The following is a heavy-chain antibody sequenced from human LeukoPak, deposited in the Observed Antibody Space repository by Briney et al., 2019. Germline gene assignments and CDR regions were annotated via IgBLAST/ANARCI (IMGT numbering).Heavy chain of an antibody. V-gene: IGHV3-7*01. CDR2: IKQAGSEK. J-gene: IGHJ4*02. CDR3: ARDHSGYVD. CDR1: GFTFSTYW. D-gene: IGHD5-12*01. Sequence: GGSLRLSCAASGFTFSTYWMSWVRQAPGKGLEWVANIKQAGSEKNYVDSVKGRFTISRDNAKNSLSLQMNSLRAEDTAVYYCARDHSGYVDWGQGTLVTVSS.